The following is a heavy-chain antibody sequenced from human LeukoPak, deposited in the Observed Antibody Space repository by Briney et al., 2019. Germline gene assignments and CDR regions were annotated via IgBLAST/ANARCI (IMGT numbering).Heavy chain of an antibody. V-gene: IGHV4-59*12. Sequence: PSETLSLTCTVSGGSISSYYWSWIRQPPGKGLEWIGYIYYSGSTNYNPSLKSRVTISVDTSKNQFSLKLSSVTAADTAVYYCARSGGVLRYFVASDYYGMDVWGQGTTVTVSS. CDR2: IYYSGST. J-gene: IGHJ6*02. D-gene: IGHD3-9*01. CDR1: GGSISSYY. CDR3: ARSGGVLRYFVASDYYGMDV.